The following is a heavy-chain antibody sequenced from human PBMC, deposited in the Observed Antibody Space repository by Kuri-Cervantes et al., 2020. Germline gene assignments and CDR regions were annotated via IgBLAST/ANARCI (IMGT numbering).Heavy chain of an antibody. CDR2: ISWNSGSI. J-gene: IGHJ6*02. CDR1: GFTFDDYA. D-gene: IGHD3-10*01. Sequence: SLKISCAASGFTFDDYAMHWVRQAPGKGLEWVSGISWNSGSIGYADSVKGRFTVSRDNAKNSLYLQMNSLRAEDTAVYYCARGGMVRGVMGLSFGYRSHYYYGMDVWGQGTTVTVSS. V-gene: IGHV3-9*01. CDR3: ARGGMVRGVMGLSFGYRSHYYYGMDV.